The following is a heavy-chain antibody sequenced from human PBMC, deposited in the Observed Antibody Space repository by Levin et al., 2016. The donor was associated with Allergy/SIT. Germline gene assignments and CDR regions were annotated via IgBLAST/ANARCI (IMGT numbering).Heavy chain of an antibody. CDR2: ISAYNGNT. Sequence: WVRQAPGQGLEWMGWISAYNGNTNYAQKLQGRVTMTTDTSTSIAYMELRSLRSDDTAVYYCAREGSGWYYYYGMDVWGQGTTVTVSS. D-gene: IGHD6-19*01. CDR3: AREGSGWYYYYGMDV. J-gene: IGHJ6*02. V-gene: IGHV1-18*01.